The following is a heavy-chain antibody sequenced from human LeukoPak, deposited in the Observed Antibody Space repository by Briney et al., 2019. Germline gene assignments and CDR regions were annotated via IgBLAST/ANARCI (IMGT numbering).Heavy chain of an antibody. CDR3: AKDWTTVVTPKGYYFDS. Sequence: GGSLRLSCAASGFSFNNYAMSWVRQAPGKGLEWVSAISTTGGSTDYADSVKGRFTVSRDNSKNTLSLQMDSLRVEDTALYYCAKDWTTVVTPKGYYFDSWGQGTLVTVSS. J-gene: IGHJ4*02. D-gene: IGHD4-23*01. CDR1: GFSFNNYA. CDR2: ISTTGGST. V-gene: IGHV3-23*01.